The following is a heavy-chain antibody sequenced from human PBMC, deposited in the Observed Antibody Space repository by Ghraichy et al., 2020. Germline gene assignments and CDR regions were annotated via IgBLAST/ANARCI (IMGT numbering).Heavy chain of an antibody. CDR2: IKKDGSEE. CDR1: GFTFSNYW. CDR3: VAGAGYLFDS. V-gene: IGHV3-7*01. D-gene: IGHD6-13*01. Sequence: GGSLRLSCATSGFTFSNYWMNWVRQAPGKGLEWVAIIKKDGSEEYYVDSVKGRFTISRDNAQNSLYLQMNSLRAEDTALYFCVAGAGYLFDSWGQGSLVTVSS. J-gene: IGHJ4*02.